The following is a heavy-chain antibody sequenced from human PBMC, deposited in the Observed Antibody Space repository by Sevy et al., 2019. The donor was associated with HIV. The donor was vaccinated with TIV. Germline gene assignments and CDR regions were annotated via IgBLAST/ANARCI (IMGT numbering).Heavy chain of an antibody. D-gene: IGHD2-2*01. J-gene: IGHJ4*02. V-gene: IGHV5-51*01. CDR2: IYPGDSDT. CDR1: GYTFSNYW. CDR3: ARYPIVVVPAAEYYFDY. Sequence: GESLKISCKGSGYTFSNYWIGWVRQMPGKGLEWMGVIYPGDSDTRYSPSSQGQVNISADKSSSTAYLQWSSLKTSDTAIYYCARYPIVVVPAAEYYFDYWGQGTLVTVSS.